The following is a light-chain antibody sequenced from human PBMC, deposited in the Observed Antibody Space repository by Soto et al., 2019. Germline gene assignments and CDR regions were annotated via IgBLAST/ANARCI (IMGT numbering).Light chain of an antibody. CDR1: SSDVGVYKY. CDR2: EVN. V-gene: IGLV2-14*01. J-gene: IGLJ2*01. CDR3: SSYTSSSTLV. Sequence: QSVLTQPASVSGSPGQSITISCTGSSSDVGVYKYVSWYQQHPGKVPKLMIYEVNNRPSGVSNRFSGSKSGNTASLTISGLQAEDEADYYCSSYTSSSTLVFGGGTKVTVL.